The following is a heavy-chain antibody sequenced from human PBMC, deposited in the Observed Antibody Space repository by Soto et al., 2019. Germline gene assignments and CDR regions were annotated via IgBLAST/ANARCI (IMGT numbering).Heavy chain of an antibody. Sequence: PSETLSLTCTVSGGMISSSSSYFWGWVRQPPGKGLEWVGCIYYSGNDYYNPSLKSRVTISVDTSKNQFSLKLSSVTAADTAVYYCARDSPDSDILTGQRTYYFDYWGQGTLVTVSS. CDR1: GGMISSSSSYF. CDR3: ARDSPDSDILTGQRTYYFDY. D-gene: IGHD3-9*01. J-gene: IGHJ4*02. CDR2: IYYSGND. V-gene: IGHV4-39*07.